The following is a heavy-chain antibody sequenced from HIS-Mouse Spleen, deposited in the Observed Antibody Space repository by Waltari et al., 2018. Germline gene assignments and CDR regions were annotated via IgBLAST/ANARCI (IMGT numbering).Heavy chain of an antibody. CDR3: ARIAEGYTSGWYAFDY. J-gene: IGHJ4*02. CDR2: IDWDDDK. Sequence: QVTLRESGPALVKPTQTLTLTCTFSGFSLSTSGMCVSWIRQPPGKALEWLARIDWDDDKYYSTSLKTRLTISRDTSKNQVVLTMTNMDPLDTATYYCARIAEGYTSGWYAFDYWDQGTLVTVSS. D-gene: IGHD6-19*01. CDR1: GFSLSTSGMC. V-gene: IGHV2-70*15.